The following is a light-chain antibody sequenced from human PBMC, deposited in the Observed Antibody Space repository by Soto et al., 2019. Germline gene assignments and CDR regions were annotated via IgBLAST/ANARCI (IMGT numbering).Light chain of an antibody. CDR1: QSITNNY. CDR2: LAS. Sequence: EIVLTQSPGTLSLSLGERATLSCRASQSITNNYLAWYQQKPGQAPRLLIYLASNRAAGIPDRFSGSGSGADFTLTINRLEPEDFAVYHCQQYRSSPWTFGQGTKVDIK. V-gene: IGKV3-20*01. CDR3: QQYRSSPWT. J-gene: IGKJ1*01.